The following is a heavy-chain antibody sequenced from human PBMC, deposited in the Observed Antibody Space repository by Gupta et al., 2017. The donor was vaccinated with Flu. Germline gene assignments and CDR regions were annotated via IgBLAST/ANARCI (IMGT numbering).Heavy chain of an antibody. CDR2: INPDGSST. V-gene: IGHV3-74*03. CDR3: ATVTSGC. CDR1: VLTFSSSY. D-gene: IGHD4-17*01. J-gene: IGHJ4*02. Sequence: EMLLVESGGGFVHQGGALRHSCAASVLTFSSSYWQCVRQAPGKWLVWVSRINPDGSSTTYAESVKGRFTISRDNAKNTLYLQMNSLGDDDTAVYYCATVTSGCWGQGTLVTVSS.